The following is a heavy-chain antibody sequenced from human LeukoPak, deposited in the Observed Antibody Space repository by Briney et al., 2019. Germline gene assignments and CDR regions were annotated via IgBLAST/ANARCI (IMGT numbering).Heavy chain of an antibody. V-gene: IGHV3-74*01. CDR3: ASTYKSSTLVGATQGRDY. Sequence: PGGSLRLSCTASGFSFSGHWMHWARQLPGKGLVWVSRISPTGSTTSYADSVKGRFTVSRDNAKNTLYLQVNNLRAEDTAVYYCASTYKSSTLVGATQGRDYWGQGTLVTVSS. D-gene: IGHD1-26*01. J-gene: IGHJ4*02. CDR1: GFSFSGHW. CDR2: ISPTGSTT.